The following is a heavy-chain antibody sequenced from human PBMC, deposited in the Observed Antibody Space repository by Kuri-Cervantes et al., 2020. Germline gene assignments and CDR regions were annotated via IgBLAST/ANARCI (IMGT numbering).Heavy chain of an antibody. J-gene: IGHJ4*02. CDR2: ISDYNGDT. V-gene: IGHV1-18*04. CDR3: ARGGSSSRFDY. Sequence: ASVKVSCKASGYTFTTYGINWVRQAPGQGPEWMGWISDYNGDTIYAENLQGRVTMTTDTSTNTAYLELSRLRSDDTAVYYCARGGSSSRFDYWGQGTLVTVSS. CDR1: GYTFTTYG. D-gene: IGHD6-13*01.